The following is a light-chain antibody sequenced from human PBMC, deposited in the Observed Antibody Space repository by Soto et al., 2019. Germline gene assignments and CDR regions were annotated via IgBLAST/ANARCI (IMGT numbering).Light chain of an antibody. CDR2: GNN. CDR3: QSYDSSLSAYVV. J-gene: IGLJ2*01. Sequence: QSVLTQPPSVSGAPGQRVTISCTGSSSNIGAPYDVHWYQQLPGTAPKLLIYGNNNRPSGVPDRFSGSKSGTSASLAITGLQVEDEADYYCQSYDSSLSAYVVFGGGTKLTVL. V-gene: IGLV1-40*01. CDR1: SSNIGAPYD.